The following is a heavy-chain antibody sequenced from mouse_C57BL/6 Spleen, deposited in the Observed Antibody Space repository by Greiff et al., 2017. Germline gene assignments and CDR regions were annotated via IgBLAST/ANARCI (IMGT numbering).Heavy chain of an antibody. CDR3: AGIYYYEGYAMDY. Sequence: VQLQQSVAELVRPGASVKLSCTASGFNINNTYMHWVKQRPEQGLEWIGRIDPANGNTKYAPKFKGKATLTADKSSNTAYLQLSSLTSEENAIVYCAGIYYYEGYAMDYWGQGTSVTVSS. D-gene: IGHD1-1*01. CDR1: GFNINNTY. J-gene: IGHJ4*01. CDR2: IDPANGNT. V-gene: IGHV14-3*01.